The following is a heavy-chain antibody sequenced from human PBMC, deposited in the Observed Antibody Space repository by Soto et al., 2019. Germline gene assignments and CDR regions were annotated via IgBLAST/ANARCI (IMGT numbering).Heavy chain of an antibody. Sequence: QVQLQESGPGLVKPSGTLSLTCAGSGGSISTSNWWRWVRQPPGKGLEWIGEVYRTGSTNYNPSLESRPNISVDKSKYQFSLKLTSVTAADTAVYYCARARATIAAAAIFDCWGQGTLVTVSS. D-gene: IGHD6-13*01. CDR1: GGSISTSNW. J-gene: IGHJ4*02. V-gene: IGHV4-4*02. CDR3: ARARATIAAAAIFDC. CDR2: VYRTGST.